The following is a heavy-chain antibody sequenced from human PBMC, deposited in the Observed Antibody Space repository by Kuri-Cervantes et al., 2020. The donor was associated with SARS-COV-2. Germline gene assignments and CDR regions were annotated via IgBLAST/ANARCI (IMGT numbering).Heavy chain of an antibody. CDR3: ARGLSRKPFDY. CDR1: GFTFSSYA. V-gene: IGHV3-21*01. CDR2: IGSSRGSK. Sequence: GGSLRLSCAASGFTFSSYAMSWVRQAPGKGLEWVSSIGSSRGSKYFADSVKGRFTISRDNAKNSVYLQMSSLRADDTAVYYCARGLSRKPFDYWGQGTLVTVSS. J-gene: IGHJ4*02.